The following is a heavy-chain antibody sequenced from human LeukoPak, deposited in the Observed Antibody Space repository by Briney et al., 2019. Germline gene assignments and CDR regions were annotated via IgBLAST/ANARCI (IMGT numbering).Heavy chain of an antibody. D-gene: IGHD6-13*01. CDR2: INHSGST. CDR3: ARGADSSSWYPIH. CDR1: GGSFSGYY. J-gene: IGHJ4*02. Sequence: PSETLSLTCAVYGGSFSGYYWSWIRQPPGMGLEWIGEINHSGSTNYNPSLKSRVTISVDTSKNQFSLKLSSVTAADTAVYYCARGADSSSWYPIHWGQGTLVTVSS. V-gene: IGHV4-34*01.